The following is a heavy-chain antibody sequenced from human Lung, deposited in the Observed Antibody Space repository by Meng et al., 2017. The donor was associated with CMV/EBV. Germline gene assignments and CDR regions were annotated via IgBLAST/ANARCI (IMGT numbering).Heavy chain of an antibody. CDR2: IKQDGGEK. CDR3: ATIRWYGISWYFDY. Sequence: SCAASGFTFSTYWMGWVRQAPGKGLDWVANIKQDGGEKYYVDSVEGRFTISRDNAKNSLYLQMNSLRVEDTAVYYCATIRWYGISWYFDYWGQGSXVTVSS. J-gene: IGHJ4*02. D-gene: IGHD6-13*01. CDR1: GFTFSTYW. V-gene: IGHV3-7*01.